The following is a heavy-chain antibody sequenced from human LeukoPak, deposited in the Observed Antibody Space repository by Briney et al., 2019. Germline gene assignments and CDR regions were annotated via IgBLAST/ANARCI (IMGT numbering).Heavy chain of an antibody. CDR3: ARGEQGMATMSIDY. CDR1: GFTFSTYA. J-gene: IGHJ4*02. V-gene: IGHV3-48*04. Sequence: PGGSLRLSCAASGFTFSTYAMNWARQAPGNGLEWISYSSSGSSTIYYADSVKGRFTISRDNAKNSLYLQMHSLRAEDTAVYYCARGEQGMATMSIDYWGQGALVTVSS. D-gene: IGHD5-24*01. CDR2: SSSGSSTI.